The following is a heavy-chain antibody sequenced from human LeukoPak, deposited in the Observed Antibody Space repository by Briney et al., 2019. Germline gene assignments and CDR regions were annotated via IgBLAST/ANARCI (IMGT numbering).Heavy chain of an antibody. CDR1: GFTFSSYA. D-gene: IGHD3-22*01. Sequence: PGGSLRLSCAASGFTFSSYAMSWVRQAPGKGLEWVSAISGSGGSTYYADSVKGRFTISRDNSKNTLYLQMNSLRAEDTAVYYCAKDTIPDYYDSSGYSSYYFDYWGQGTLATVSS. CDR2: ISGSGGST. CDR3: AKDTIPDYYDSSGYSSYYFDY. J-gene: IGHJ4*02. V-gene: IGHV3-23*01.